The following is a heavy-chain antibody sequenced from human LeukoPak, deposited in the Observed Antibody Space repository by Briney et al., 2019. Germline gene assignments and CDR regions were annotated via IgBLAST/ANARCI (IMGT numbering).Heavy chain of an antibody. V-gene: IGHV3-53*01. J-gene: IGHJ4*02. CDR1: GFTVSSND. D-gene: IGHD3-22*01. Sequence: GGSLRLSCAASGFTVSSNDMSWVRQAPGKGLEWVSVIYSGGRTFYADSVKGRFTISRDNSKNTLYLQMNSLRAEDTAVYYCAIYDSSGYYNYWGQGALVTVSS. CDR2: IYSGGRT. CDR3: AIYDSSGYYNY.